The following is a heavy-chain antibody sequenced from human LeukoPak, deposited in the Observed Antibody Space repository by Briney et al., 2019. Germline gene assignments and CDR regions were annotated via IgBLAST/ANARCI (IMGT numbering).Heavy chain of an antibody. Sequence: ASVKVSCTASGYTFTSFDFNWVRQATGQGLECMGWMKSNNGHTGYAQKFQGRVTMTRDTSISTAYMELSSLTFEDTAVYYCARGPPNWGMVGYWGQGTLVTVSS. CDR1: GYTFTSFD. CDR2: MKSNNGHT. J-gene: IGHJ4*02. CDR3: ARGPPNWGMVGY. D-gene: IGHD7-27*01. V-gene: IGHV1-8*01.